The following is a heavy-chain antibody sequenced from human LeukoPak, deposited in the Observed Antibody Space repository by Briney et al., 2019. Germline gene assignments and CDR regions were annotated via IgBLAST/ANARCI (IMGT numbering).Heavy chain of an antibody. CDR3: ARFQWQYYFDY. Sequence: SETLSLTCTVSGYSISSGYYWGWIRQPPGKGLEWIGSIYHSGSTYYNPSLKSRVTISVDTSKNQFSLKLSSVTTADTAVYYCARFQWQYYFDYWGQGTLVTVSS. CDR1: GYSISSGYY. CDR2: IYHSGST. D-gene: IGHD6-19*01. V-gene: IGHV4-38-2*02. J-gene: IGHJ4*02.